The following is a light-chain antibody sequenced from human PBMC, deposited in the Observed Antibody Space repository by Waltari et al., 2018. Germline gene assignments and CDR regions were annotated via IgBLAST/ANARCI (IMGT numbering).Light chain of an antibody. CDR1: GSNIGAGHD. V-gene: IGLV1-40*01. CDR2: GST. Sequence: QSVLTQPPSVSGAPGQTVTIPCTGSGSNIGAGHDVHWYQQVPRAAPKPLIYGSTSRPLGVPDRFFGSTSGTSASLAITGLQAEDEAVYYCQSYDTSLTVVFGGGTKLTVL. J-gene: IGLJ3*02. CDR3: QSYDTSLTVV.